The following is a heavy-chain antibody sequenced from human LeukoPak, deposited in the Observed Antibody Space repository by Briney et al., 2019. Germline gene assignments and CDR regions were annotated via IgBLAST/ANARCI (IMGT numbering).Heavy chain of an antibody. CDR2: IWYDGSNK. CDR3: ARGGGYAPHFDS. Sequence: GGSLRLSCAASGFTFSSYGMHWVRQAPGKGLEWVAVIWYDGSNKYYEDSVKGRFTISRDNSKNTLYLQMNSLRAEDTAVYYCARGGGYAPHFDSWGQGTLVTVSS. D-gene: IGHD1-26*01. CDR1: GFTFSSYG. V-gene: IGHV3-33*01. J-gene: IGHJ4*02.